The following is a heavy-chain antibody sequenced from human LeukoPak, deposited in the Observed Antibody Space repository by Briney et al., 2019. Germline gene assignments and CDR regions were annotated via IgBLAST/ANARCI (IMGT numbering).Heavy chain of an antibody. V-gene: IGHV4-59*01. CDR3: ARGGNYDFWSGLPDAFDI. CDR2: IYYSGST. CDR1: GGSISSYY. Sequence: SETLSLTCTVSGGSISSYYWSWIRQPPGKGLEWIGYIYYSGSTNYNPSLKSRVTISVDTSKNQFSLKLSSVTAADTAVYYCARGGNYDFWSGLPDAFDIWGQGTMVTVSS. J-gene: IGHJ3*02. D-gene: IGHD3-3*01.